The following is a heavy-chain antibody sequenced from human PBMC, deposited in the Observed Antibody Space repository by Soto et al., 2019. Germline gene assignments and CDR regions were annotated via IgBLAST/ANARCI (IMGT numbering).Heavy chain of an antibody. D-gene: IGHD3-22*01. J-gene: IGHJ4*02. V-gene: IGHV3-23*01. CDR3: AKLGAMIVREVDY. CDR1: GFTLSNYA. Sequence: EVQLLESGGGSVQPGGSLRLSCAASGFTLSNYAMSWVRQAPGKGLEWVSAISGSGGSTYYADSVKGRFTISRDNSKNTLYLQMNSLRAEDTAVYYCAKLGAMIVREVDYWGQGTLVTVSS. CDR2: ISGSGGST.